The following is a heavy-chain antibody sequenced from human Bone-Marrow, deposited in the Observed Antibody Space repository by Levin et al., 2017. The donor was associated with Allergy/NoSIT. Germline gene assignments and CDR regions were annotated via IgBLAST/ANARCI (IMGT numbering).Heavy chain of an antibody. CDR2: IHYSGNT. J-gene: IGHJ4*02. V-gene: IGHV4-39*02. Sequence: PSETLSLTCTVSGGSISADHYYWDWIRQPPGKGLEWIGSIHYSGNTYFNPSLKSRVTIFVDTSKIHFSLQLSSVTAADTAIYYGAGRKGGHDYVDYWGQGTLVTVSS. D-gene: IGHD3-16*01. CDR1: GGSISADHYY. CDR3: AGRKGGHDYVDY.